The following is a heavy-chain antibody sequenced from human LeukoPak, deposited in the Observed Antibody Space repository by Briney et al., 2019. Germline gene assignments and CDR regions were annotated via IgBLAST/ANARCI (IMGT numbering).Heavy chain of an antibody. CDR2: IIPIFGIA. CDR1: GGTFSSYA. CDR3: ARDHGTGYFDY. D-gene: IGHD3-10*01. V-gene: IGHV1-69*04. Sequence: SVKVSCKASGGTFSSYAISWVRQAPGQGLEWMGRIIPIFGIANYAQKFQGRVTITADKSTSTAYMELRSLRSDDTAVYYCARDHGTGYFDYWGQGTLVTVSS. J-gene: IGHJ4*02.